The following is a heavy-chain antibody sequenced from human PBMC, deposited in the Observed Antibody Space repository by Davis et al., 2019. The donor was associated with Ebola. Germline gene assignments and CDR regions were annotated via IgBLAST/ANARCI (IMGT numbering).Heavy chain of an antibody. J-gene: IGHJ6*02. Sequence: PGGSLRLSCAASGFTFSSYAMHWVRQAPGKGLEWVAVISYDGSNKYYADSVKGRFTISRDNSKNTLYLQMNSLRAEDTAVYYCARGNYDFWSGYYNYYYYYGMDVWGQGTTVTVSS. D-gene: IGHD3-3*01. CDR2: ISYDGSNK. CDR1: GFTFSSYA. CDR3: ARGNYDFWSGYYNYYYYYGMDV. V-gene: IGHV3-30-3*01.